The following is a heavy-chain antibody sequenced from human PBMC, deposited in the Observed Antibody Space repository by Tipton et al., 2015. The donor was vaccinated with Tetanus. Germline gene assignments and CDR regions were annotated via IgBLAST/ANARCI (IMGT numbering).Heavy chain of an antibody. CDR2: IYYSGST. V-gene: IGHV4-39*07. Sequence: TLSLTCTVSGGSISSSSYYWGWIRQPPGKGLEWIGSIYYSGSTNYNPSLKSRVTISVDTSKNQFSLKLSSVTAADTAVYYCARGHDVVPAAIGPSTYYYYYGMDVWGQGTTVTVSS. J-gene: IGHJ6*02. CDR3: ARGHDVVPAAIGPSTYYYYYGMDV. CDR1: GGSISSSSYY. D-gene: IGHD2-2*02.